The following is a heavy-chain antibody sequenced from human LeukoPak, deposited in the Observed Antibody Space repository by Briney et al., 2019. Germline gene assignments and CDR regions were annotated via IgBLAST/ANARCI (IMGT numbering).Heavy chain of an antibody. CDR1: GGSISRADYY. CDR3: ARETYGGNLSFGY. D-gene: IGHD4-23*01. CDR2: IYYSGST. V-gene: IGHV4-30-4*08. Sequence: SETLSLTCTASGGSISRADYYWSWIRQPPGKGLEWIGYIYYSGSTYYNPSLKSRATISVDTSKSQFSLKLSSVTAADTAVYYCARETYGGNLSFGYWGQGTLVTVSS. J-gene: IGHJ4*02.